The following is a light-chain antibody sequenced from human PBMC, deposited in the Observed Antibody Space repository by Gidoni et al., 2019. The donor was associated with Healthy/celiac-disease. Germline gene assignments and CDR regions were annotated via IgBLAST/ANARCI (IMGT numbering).Light chain of an antibody. CDR1: QSISSSY. J-gene: IGKJ3*01. V-gene: IGKV3-20*01. CDR3: QQYGSSPFT. Sequence: DTVSTQSPGTLSLSPGDRATPSCRASQSISSSYLAWYQQKPGQAPRLLIYGASSRATGIPDRFSGSGSGTDFTLTISRLEPEDFAVYYCQQYGSSPFTFGPGTKVDIK. CDR2: GAS.